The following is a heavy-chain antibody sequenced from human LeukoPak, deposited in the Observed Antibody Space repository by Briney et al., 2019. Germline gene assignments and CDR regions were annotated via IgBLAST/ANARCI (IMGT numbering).Heavy chain of an antibody. J-gene: IGHJ3*02. CDR1: GGSISSSSYY. Sequence: SETLSLTCTVSGGSISSSSYYWSWIRQPPGKGLEWIGYIYYSGSANYNPSLKSRVAISVDTSKNQFSLKLSSVTAADTAVYYCARAVAGTSDAFDIWGQGTMVTVSS. CDR3: ARAVAGTSDAFDI. D-gene: IGHD6-19*01. V-gene: IGHV4-61*01. CDR2: IYYSGSA.